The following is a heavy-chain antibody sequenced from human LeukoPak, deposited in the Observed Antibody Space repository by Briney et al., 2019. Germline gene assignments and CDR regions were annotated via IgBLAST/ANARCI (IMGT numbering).Heavy chain of an antibody. CDR2: IYPGDSDT. J-gene: IGHJ4*02. Sequence: GESLKISCKGSGYRFTSYWIGWVRPVSGKGLEWMGIIYPGDSDTRYSPSFQGQVTISADKSISTAYLQWSSLKASDTAMYYCARLRRDYYDSSGCDYWGQGTLVTVSS. V-gene: IGHV5-51*01. CDR1: GYRFTSYW. D-gene: IGHD3-22*01. CDR3: ARLRRDYYDSSGCDY.